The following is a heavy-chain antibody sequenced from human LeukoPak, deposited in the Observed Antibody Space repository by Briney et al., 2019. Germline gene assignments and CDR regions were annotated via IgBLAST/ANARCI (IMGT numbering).Heavy chain of an antibody. J-gene: IGHJ6*02. V-gene: IGHV3-43*02. CDR2: ITGDAGTT. Sequence: GGSLRLSCAASGFTFSSYAMSWVRQAPGKGLEWVSLITGDAGTTYSAESVKGRFTISRDNIKNPLYLQMHSLRTEDTALYYCARDYDMDVWGQGTTVTVSS. CDR1: GFTFSSYA. CDR3: ARDYDMDV.